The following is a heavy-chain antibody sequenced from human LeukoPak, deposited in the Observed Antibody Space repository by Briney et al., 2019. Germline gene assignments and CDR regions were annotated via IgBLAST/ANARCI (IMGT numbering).Heavy chain of an antibody. CDR1: GGSISSYY. D-gene: IGHD3-3*01. V-gene: IGHV4-4*07. Sequence: SETLSLTCTVSGGSISSYYWSWVRQPAGNGLEWIGRIYTSGSTNSNPSLTSRVTISVDTSKNQPSLKLSCVTAADTAVYYCARVSYDFWSGPTSAHYYYYMDVWGKGTTVTVFS. CDR3: ARVSYDFWSGPTSAHYYYYMDV. CDR2: IYTSGST. J-gene: IGHJ6*03.